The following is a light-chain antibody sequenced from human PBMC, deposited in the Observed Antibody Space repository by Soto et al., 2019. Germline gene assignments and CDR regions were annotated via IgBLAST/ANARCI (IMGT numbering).Light chain of an antibody. Sequence: MTQSPASLSASVGDRVTITCRASRDISDYLNWFQHKPGRAPKLLIYAASVLHSGVPARFSGSGSESATEYTLTISSLQPEDSATYYCQQSYSPPLTFGGGTRVEIK. CDR3: QQSYSPPLT. J-gene: IGKJ4*01. CDR1: RDISDY. V-gene: IGKV1-39*01. CDR2: AAS.